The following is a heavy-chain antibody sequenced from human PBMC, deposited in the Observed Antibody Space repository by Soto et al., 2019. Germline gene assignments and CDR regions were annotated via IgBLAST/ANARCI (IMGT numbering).Heavy chain of an antibody. CDR1: GYTLTELS. V-gene: IGHV1-24*01. CDR2: FDPEDGET. CDR3: ATDRGGQYDILTGYHRAPWFDP. D-gene: IGHD3-9*01. Sequence: ASVKVSCKVSGYTLTELSMHWVRQAPGKGLEWMGGFDPEDGETIYAQKLQGRVTMTEDTSTDTAYMELSSLRSEDTAVYYCATDRGGQYDILTGYHRAPWFDPWGQGTLVTVSS. J-gene: IGHJ5*02.